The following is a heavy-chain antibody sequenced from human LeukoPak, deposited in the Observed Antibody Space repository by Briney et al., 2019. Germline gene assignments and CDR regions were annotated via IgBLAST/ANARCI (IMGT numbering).Heavy chain of an antibody. CDR2: INPSGGST. Sequence: ASVKVSCKASGYTFTSYYMHWVRQAPGQGLEWMGIINPSGGSTSYAQKFQGRVTMTRDTSISTAYMELSRLRSDDTAVYYCARVVTIFGVVTAEEPWGQGTLVTVSS. J-gene: IGHJ5*02. CDR3: ARVVTIFGVVTAEEP. V-gene: IGHV1-46*01. CDR1: GYTFTSYY. D-gene: IGHD3-3*01.